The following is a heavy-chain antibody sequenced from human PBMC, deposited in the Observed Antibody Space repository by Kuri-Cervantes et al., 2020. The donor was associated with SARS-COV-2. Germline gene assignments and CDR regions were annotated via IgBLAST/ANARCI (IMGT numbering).Heavy chain of an antibody. D-gene: IGHD2-2*01. CDR1: GFTFSDYY. J-gene: IGHJ6*02. CDR2: ISSSGSTI. Sequence: GESLKISCAASGFTFSDYYMSWIRQAPGKGLEWVSYISSSGSTIYYADSVKGRFTISRDNAKNTLYLQMNSLRAEDTAVYYCARESGGGYCSSTSPCNPVNYYYYAMDVWGQGTTVTVSS. CDR3: ARESGGGYCSSTSPCNPVNYYYYAMDV. V-gene: IGHV3-11*04.